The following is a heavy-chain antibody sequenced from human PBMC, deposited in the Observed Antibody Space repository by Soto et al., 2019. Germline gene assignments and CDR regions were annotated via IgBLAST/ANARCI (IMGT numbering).Heavy chain of an antibody. Sequence: QVQLQESGPGLVKPSQTLSLTCTVYGGSISSGGYYWSWIRQHPGKGLEGIGYIYYSGSTYYNPSLKSRVTISVDTSKNQFSLKLSSVTAADTAVYYCARAEKTPGAFDIWGQGTMVTVSS. CDR2: IYYSGST. CDR1: GGSISSGGYY. V-gene: IGHV4-31*03. J-gene: IGHJ3*02. CDR3: ARAEKTPGAFDI.